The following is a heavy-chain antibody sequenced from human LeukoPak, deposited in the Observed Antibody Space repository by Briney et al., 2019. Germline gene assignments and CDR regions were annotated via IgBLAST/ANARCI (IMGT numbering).Heavy chain of an antibody. D-gene: IGHD2-21*02. CDR3: AKVRPIVVVTDTPYYFDY. CDR2: ISCSGGST. J-gene: IGHJ4*02. V-gene: IGHV3-23*01. Sequence: GGSLRLSCAASGFTFSDYYMSWVRQAPGKGLEWVSAISCSGGSTYYADSVKGRITISRDNSKNTLYLQMNSLRAEDTAVYYCAKVRPIVVVTDTPYYFDYWGQGTLVTVSS. CDR1: GFTFSDYY.